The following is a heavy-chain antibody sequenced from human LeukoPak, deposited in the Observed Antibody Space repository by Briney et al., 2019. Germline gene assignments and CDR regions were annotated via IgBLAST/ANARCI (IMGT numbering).Heavy chain of an antibody. Sequence: PETLSLTCAVYGGALSGYYWSWIRQPPRKGLEWVGEINHSGSTNYNPPLKSRVTISVDTSQNQFSLKLSSVTAADTAVYYCARGPACCGGGCPMNPLVDWGQGTLVTVSS. D-gene: IGHD2-21*02. CDR1: GGALSGYY. CDR3: ARGPACCGGGCPMNPLVD. CDR2: INHSGST. V-gene: IGHV4-34*01. J-gene: IGHJ4*02.